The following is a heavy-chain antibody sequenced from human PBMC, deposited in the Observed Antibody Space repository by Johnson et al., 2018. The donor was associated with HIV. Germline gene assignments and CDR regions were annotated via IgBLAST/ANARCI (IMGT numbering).Heavy chain of an antibody. V-gene: IGHV3-11*04. D-gene: IGHD2-15*01. CDR3: ARSKDCSGGSCPDGFDI. J-gene: IGHJ3*02. Sequence: QMLLVESGGGLVKPGGSLRLSCVASGFTFSDYYMSWIRQAPGKGLEWVSYISSSGSIIYPADSLPGRFTNSRDNAKNSLYLQMNSLRAEDTALYYCARSKDCSGGSCPDGFDIWGQGTMVIVSS. CDR2: ISSSGSII. CDR1: GFTFSDYY.